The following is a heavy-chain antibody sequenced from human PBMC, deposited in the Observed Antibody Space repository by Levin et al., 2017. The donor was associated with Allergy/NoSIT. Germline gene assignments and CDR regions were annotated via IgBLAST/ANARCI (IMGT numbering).Heavy chain of an antibody. CDR1: GGTFSSYA. V-gene: IGHV1-69*06. J-gene: IGHJ4*02. CDR2: IIPIFGTA. CDR3: ARGANHRTSRESEGPREYQLLLAMGFFDY. Sequence: GASVKVSCKASGGTFSSYAISWVRQAPGQGLEWMGGIIPIFGTANYAQKFQGRVTITADKSTSTAYMELSSLRSEDTAVYYCARGANHRTSRESEGPREYQLLLAMGFFDYWGQGTLVTVSS. D-gene: IGHD2-2*01.